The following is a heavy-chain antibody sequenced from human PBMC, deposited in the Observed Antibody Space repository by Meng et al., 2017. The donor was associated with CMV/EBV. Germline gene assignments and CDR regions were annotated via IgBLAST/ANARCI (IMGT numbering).Heavy chain of an antibody. Sequence: GGSLRLSCAASGFTVSSNYMSWVRQAPGKGLEWVSVIYSGGSTYYADSVKGRFTISRDNSKNTLYLQMNSLGAEDTAVYYCARETTIGGMDVWGQGTTVTVSS. CDR3: ARETTIGGMDV. CDR2: IYSGGST. D-gene: IGHD1-14*01. J-gene: IGHJ6*02. CDR1: GFTVSSNY. V-gene: IGHV3-53*01.